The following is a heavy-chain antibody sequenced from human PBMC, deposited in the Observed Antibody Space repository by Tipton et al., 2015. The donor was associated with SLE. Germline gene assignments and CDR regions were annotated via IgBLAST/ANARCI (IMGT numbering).Heavy chain of an antibody. V-gene: IGHV4-59*01. J-gene: IGHJ6*03. CDR1: GVSISGYY. D-gene: IGHD3-10*01. Sequence: TLSLTCSVSGVSISGYYCSWIRQPPGKGLEWVGFIYHNGATKYNPSLKNRLSISIDTTKNQFFLKLISVTAADSAVYYCTRGHFNSGTFPYYNYYYYMDVWGKGTAVTVSS. CDR2: IYHNGAT. CDR3: TRGHFNSGTFPYYNYYYYMDV.